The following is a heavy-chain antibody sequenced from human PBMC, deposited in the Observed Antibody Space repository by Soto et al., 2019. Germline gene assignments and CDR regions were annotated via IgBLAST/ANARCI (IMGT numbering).Heavy chain of an antibody. CDR1: GFTFSSYA. CDR2: ISGSGGST. V-gene: IGHV3-23*01. D-gene: IGHD6-25*01. CDR3: AKDAANPSYYYYGMDV. Sequence: GGSLRLSCAAPGFTFSSYAMSWVRQAPGKGLEWVSAISGSGGSTYYADSVKGRFTISRDNSKNTLYLQMNSLRAEDTAVYYCAKDAANPSYYYYGMDVWGQGTTVTVSS. J-gene: IGHJ6*02.